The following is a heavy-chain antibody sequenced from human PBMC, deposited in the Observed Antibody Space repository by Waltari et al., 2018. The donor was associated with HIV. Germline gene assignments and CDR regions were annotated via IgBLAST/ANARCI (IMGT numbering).Heavy chain of an antibody. D-gene: IGHD6-13*01. CDR3: ARGAIAAAGTI. J-gene: IGHJ4*02. CDR1: EFTFSSYA. CDR2: ISYDGSNK. V-gene: IGHV3-30*01. Sequence: QVQLVESGGGVVQPGRSLRLSCAAPEFTFSSYAMHWVRQAPGKGLEWVAVISYDGSNKFYADSVKGRFTISRDNSKNTLYLQMNSLRPEDTAVYYCARGAIAAAGTIWGQGTLVTVSS.